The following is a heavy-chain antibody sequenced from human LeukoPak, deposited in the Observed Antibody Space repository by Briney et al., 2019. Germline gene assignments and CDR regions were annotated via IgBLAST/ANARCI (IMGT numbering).Heavy chain of an antibody. J-gene: IGHJ6*02. CDR2: ISYDGSNK. V-gene: IGHV3-30-3*02. Sequence: PGRSLRLSCAASGFTFSSYAMQWVRQAPGKGLEWVAVISYDGSNKYYADSVKGRFTISRDNSKNTLYLQMNSLRAEDTAVYYCAKILAVADSGAYYYYYYGIDVWGQGTTVTVSS. CDR3: AKILAVADSGAYYYYYYGIDV. CDR1: GFTFSSYA. D-gene: IGHD6-19*01.